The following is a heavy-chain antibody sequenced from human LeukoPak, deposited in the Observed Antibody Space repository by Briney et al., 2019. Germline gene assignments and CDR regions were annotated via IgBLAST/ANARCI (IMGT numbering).Heavy chain of an antibody. J-gene: IGHJ3*02. CDR2: INPNSGGT. D-gene: IGHD6-19*01. CDR3: ARESPGIAVAADAFDI. CDR1: AGTFSSYA. V-gene: IGHV1-2*02. Sequence: ASRTLSCKAYAGTFSSYAISWDRQAPGHGLEWMGWINPNSGGTNYAQKFQGSRTMRRDPSIHTAYIELSRLRTNHPSVYELARESPGIAVAADAFDIWGQGTMVTASS.